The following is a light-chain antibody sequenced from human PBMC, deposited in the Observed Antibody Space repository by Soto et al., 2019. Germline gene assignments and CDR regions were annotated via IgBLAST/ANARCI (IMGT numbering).Light chain of an antibody. V-gene: IGKV3-20*01. CDR1: QSVSSTS. CDR2: GAS. J-gene: IGKJ1*01. Sequence: EIVLTQSPGTLSFSPGERATLSCRASQSVSSTSIAWYQQKPGQAPRLLIYGASSRATGIPDRFSGSGSGTDFTLTISRLETEDCAVYYCQQYDNSPPWTFGQGTKVEIK. CDR3: QQYDNSPPWT.